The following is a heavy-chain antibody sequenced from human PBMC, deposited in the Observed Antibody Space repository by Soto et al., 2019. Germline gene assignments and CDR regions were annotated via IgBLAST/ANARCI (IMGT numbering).Heavy chain of an antibody. CDR2: INHSGST. Sequence: SETLSLTCAVYGGSFSGYYWSWIRQPPGKGLEWIGEINHSGSTNYNPSLKSRVTISVDTSKNQFSLKLSSVTAADTAVYYCAASGLGPFDPWGQGTLVTVSS. D-gene: IGHD2-15*01. V-gene: IGHV4-34*01. CDR1: GGSFSGYY. CDR3: AASGLGPFDP. J-gene: IGHJ5*02.